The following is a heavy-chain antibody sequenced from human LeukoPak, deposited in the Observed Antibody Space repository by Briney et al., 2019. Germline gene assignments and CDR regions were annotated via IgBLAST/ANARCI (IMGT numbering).Heavy chain of an antibody. V-gene: IGHV1-2*02. D-gene: IGHD3-10*01. CDR1: GDTLTAYY. CDR3: AGYTVVRGLTLSAFDI. J-gene: IGHJ3*02. Sequence: GASVKVSCTASGDTLTAYYIHWVRQAPRQGLEWMGCFDPNTGATHYAQKFQGRVTMTRDTSIDTDFLELRSLISDDTALYYCAGYTVVRGLTLSAFDIWAKGPWSPSRQ. CDR2: FDPNTGAT.